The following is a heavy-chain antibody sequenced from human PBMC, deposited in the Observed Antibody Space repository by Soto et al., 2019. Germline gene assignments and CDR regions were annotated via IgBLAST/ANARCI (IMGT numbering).Heavy chain of an antibody. CDR3: ARNYDSTAGGAFDI. CDR2: IYSGGST. Sequence: EVQLVESGGGLIQPGGSLRLSCAASGFTVSSNYMSWVRQAPGKGLEWVSVIYSGGSTYYADSVKGRITISRDNSKNTLYLQMNSLRAEDTAVYYCARNYDSTAGGAFDIWGQGTMVTVSS. D-gene: IGHD3-22*01. J-gene: IGHJ3*02. V-gene: IGHV3-53*01. CDR1: GFTVSSNY.